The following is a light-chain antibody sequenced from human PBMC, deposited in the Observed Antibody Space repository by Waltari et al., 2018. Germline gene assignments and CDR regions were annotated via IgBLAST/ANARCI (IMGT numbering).Light chain of an antibody. Sequence: DFQMTQSPSSLSPSVGDRVTITCRASQYISTYLNWYQQKPGKGPKLLIYAASTLQSGVPSRFSGSGSGTDFTFTISSLQLEDFATYYCQQSYDTPRTFGQGTKVEVK. V-gene: IGKV1-39*01. CDR3: QQSYDTPRT. J-gene: IGKJ1*01. CDR2: AAS. CDR1: QYISTY.